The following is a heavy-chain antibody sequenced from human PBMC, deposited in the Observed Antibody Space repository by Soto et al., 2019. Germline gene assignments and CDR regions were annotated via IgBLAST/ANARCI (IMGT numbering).Heavy chain of an antibody. J-gene: IGHJ4*02. CDR2: IYFRGNT. CDR1: GDSINSDKYY. Sequence: SETLSLTCSVSGDSINSDKYYWGWIRQPPGKGLEWIGSIYFRGNTYYNPSLQTRVTISLDKSESQFSLKLNSVTAADSAVYFCARLEGLATISYYFDFWGRGALVTVSS. V-gene: IGHV4-39*01. D-gene: IGHD3-3*01. CDR3: ARLEGLATISYYFDF.